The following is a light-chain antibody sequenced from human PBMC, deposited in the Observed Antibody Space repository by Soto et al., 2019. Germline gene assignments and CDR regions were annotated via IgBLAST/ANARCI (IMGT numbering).Light chain of an antibody. Sequence: EIVITNSPTPLSVSPGARATLSCSTIQSVSSYLAWYQQKPGQAPRLLIYDASIRATGIPARFSGSGSGTDFTLTISSLEPEDVAVYYCQQGSNWPPGLTFGGGTKVDI. CDR1: QSVSSY. CDR3: QQGSNWPPGLT. J-gene: IGKJ4*01. V-gene: IGKV3-11*01. CDR2: DAS.